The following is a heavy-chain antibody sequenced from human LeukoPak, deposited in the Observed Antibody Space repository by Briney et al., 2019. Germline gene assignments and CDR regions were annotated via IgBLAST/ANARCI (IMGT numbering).Heavy chain of an antibody. CDR1: GYTFTGYY. Sequence: ASVKVSCKASGYTFTGYYMHWVRQAPGQGLEWMGWINPNSGGTNYAQKVQGRVTMTRDTSISTAYMELSRLRSDDTAVYYCASGSSPVYYFDYWGQGTLVTVSS. CDR2: INPNSGGT. CDR3: ASGSSPVYYFDY. V-gene: IGHV1-2*02. J-gene: IGHJ4*02. D-gene: IGHD1-26*01.